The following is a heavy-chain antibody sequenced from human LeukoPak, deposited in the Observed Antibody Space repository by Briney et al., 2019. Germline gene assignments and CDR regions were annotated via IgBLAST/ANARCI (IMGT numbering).Heavy chain of an antibody. D-gene: IGHD5-12*01. Sequence: GGSLRLSCAASGFTFSNYWMHRVRQAPGKGLVWVSRISSDGSSTSYADSVKGRFTISRDNARNSLYLQMNSLRAEDTAVYYCATLGAYDRFDSWGQGTLVTVSS. CDR1: GFTFSNYW. CDR3: ATLGAYDRFDS. J-gene: IGHJ4*02. V-gene: IGHV3-74*01. CDR2: ISSDGSST.